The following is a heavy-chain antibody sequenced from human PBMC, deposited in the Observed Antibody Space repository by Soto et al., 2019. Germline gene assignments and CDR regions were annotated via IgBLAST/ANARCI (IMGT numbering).Heavy chain of an antibody. D-gene: IGHD3-16*01. Sequence: QVQLVESGGGVVQPGRSLRLSCAASGFTFSSYAMHWVRQAPGKGLEWVAVISYDGSNKYYADSVKGRFPISRDNSKNTLYLQMNSLRAEDTAVYYCARDGGSGDGYNDGYWGQGTLVTVSS. CDR1: GFTFSSYA. V-gene: IGHV3-30-3*01. J-gene: IGHJ4*02. CDR2: ISYDGSNK. CDR3: ARDGGSGDGYNDGY.